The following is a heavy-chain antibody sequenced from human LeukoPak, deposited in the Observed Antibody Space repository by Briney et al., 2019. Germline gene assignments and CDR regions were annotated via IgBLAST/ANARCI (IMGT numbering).Heavy chain of an antibody. Sequence: GGSLRLSRAASGFTFSSYWMSWVRQAPGKGLEWVANIKQDGSEKYYVDSVKGRFTISRDNAKNSLYLQMNSLRAEDTAVYYCARDEEGGTSYFDYWGQGTLVTVSS. CDR3: ARDEEGGTSYFDY. CDR1: GFTFSSYW. CDR2: IKQDGSEK. J-gene: IGHJ4*02. V-gene: IGHV3-7*01. D-gene: IGHD1-26*01.